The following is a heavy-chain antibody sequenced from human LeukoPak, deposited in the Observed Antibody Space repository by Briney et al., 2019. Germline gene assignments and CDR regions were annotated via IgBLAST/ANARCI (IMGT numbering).Heavy chain of an antibody. CDR1: GFTFSNYA. D-gene: IGHD6-19*01. V-gene: IGHV3-23*01. J-gene: IGHJ4*02. CDR2: ISGSGGST. CDR3: AKERGYTSGLGTLDY. Sequence: GGSLRLSCAASGFTFSNYAMSWVRQVPGKGLEWVSTISGSGGSTYYTDPLKGRFSISRDNSKNTLFLQMKSLRAEDTAVYYCAKERGYTSGLGTLDYWGQGTLVTVST.